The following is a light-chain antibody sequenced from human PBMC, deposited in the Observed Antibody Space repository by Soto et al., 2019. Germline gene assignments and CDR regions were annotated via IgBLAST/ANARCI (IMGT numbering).Light chain of an antibody. CDR1: SGHSTYA. CDR2: LNSDGSH. J-gene: IGLJ3*02. Sequence: QAVVTQSPSASASLGASVKLTCTLSSGHSTYAIAWHQQQPEEGPRFLMKLNSDGSHNKGDGVPDRFSGSSSGAERYLTISSLQSEDEADYYCQTWWGTGTWVFGGGTKLTVL. CDR3: QTWWGTGTWV. V-gene: IGLV4-69*01.